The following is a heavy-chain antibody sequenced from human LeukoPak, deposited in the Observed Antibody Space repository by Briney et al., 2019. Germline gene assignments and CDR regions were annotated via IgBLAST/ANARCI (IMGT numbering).Heavy chain of an antibody. CDR2: ISWNSGNI. Sequence: PGGSLRLSCAASGFTFDDYAMYWVRQAPGKGLEWVSGISWNSGNIGYADSVKGRFTISRDSAKNSLYLQMNSLRAEDMALYYCAKGQRAVAGPTDYWGQGTLVTVSS. D-gene: IGHD6-19*01. CDR3: AKGQRAVAGPTDY. J-gene: IGHJ4*02. V-gene: IGHV3-9*03. CDR1: GFTFDDYA.